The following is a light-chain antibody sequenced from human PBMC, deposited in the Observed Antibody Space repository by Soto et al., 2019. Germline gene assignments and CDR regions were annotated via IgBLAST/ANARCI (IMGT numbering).Light chain of an antibody. Sequence: DIQMTQSPSSVSASVGDRVTITCRASQGISSWLAWYQQKPGKAPKLLIYAASSSQSGVPSWFSGSGSATYFTRTISSLQPEDFATDYWQHANSFPLTFGQGTRLEIK. V-gene: IGKV1D-12*01. CDR3: QHANSFPLT. CDR1: QGISSW. CDR2: AAS. J-gene: IGKJ5*01.